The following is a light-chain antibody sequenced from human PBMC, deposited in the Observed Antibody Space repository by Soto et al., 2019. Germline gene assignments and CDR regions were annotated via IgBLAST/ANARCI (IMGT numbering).Light chain of an antibody. CDR2: AAS. CDR1: RSFSSSY. J-gene: IGKJ2*01. Sequence: EIVLTQSPGTLSLSPGERATLSCRASRSFSSSYLAWYQHKVGQAPRLLIYAASTRATGIPDRFSGSGSATDFTLIISRLEPEDSAVYYCHHYDSSPPYTFGQGTKLEIK. CDR3: HHYDSSPPYT. V-gene: IGKV3-20*01.